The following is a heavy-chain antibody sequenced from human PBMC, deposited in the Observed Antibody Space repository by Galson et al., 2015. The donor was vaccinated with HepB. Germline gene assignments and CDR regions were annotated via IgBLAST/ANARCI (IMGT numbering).Heavy chain of an antibody. Sequence: SVKVSCKASGYTLTDYYIHWVRQAPGRGLEWMGRINPNSGGTNYAQKFQGRVTMTSDTSISTAYMELSRLRSDDTAVYYCARKYDSLEYYFGYWGQGTLVTVSS. V-gene: IGHV1-2*06. D-gene: IGHD3-22*01. CDR2: INPNSGGT. J-gene: IGHJ4*02. CDR1: GYTLTDYY. CDR3: ARKYDSLEYYFGY.